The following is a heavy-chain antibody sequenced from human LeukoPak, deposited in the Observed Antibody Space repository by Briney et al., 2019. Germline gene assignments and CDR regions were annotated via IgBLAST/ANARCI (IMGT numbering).Heavy chain of an antibody. CDR1: GGSISSYY. Sequence: SETLSLTCTVSGGSISSYYWSWIRQPPGKGLEWIGCIYYSGSTNYNPSLKSRVTISVDTSKNQFSLKLSSVTAADTAVYYCARGQGGSGSYYKASYYFDYWGQGTLVTVSS. V-gene: IGHV4-59*12. J-gene: IGHJ4*02. CDR2: IYYSGST. D-gene: IGHD3-10*01. CDR3: ARGQGGSGSYYKASYYFDY.